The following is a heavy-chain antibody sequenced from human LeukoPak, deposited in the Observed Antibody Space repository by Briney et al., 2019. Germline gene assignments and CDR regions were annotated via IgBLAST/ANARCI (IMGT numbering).Heavy chain of an antibody. CDR1: GFTFSSYS. V-gene: IGHV3-48*04. CDR2: ISSSGSTI. Sequence: PGGSLRLSCAASGFTFSSYSMNWVRQAPGKGLEWVSYISSSGSTIYYADSVKGRFTISRDNAKNSLYLQMNSLRAEDTAVYYCARDLALDSGYDPAPVRGMDVWGQGTTVTVSS. D-gene: IGHD5-12*01. CDR3: ARDLALDSGYDPAPVRGMDV. J-gene: IGHJ6*02.